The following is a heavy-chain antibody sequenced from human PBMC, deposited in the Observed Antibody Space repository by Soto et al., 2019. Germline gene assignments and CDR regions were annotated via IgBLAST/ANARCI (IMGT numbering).Heavy chain of an antibody. D-gene: IGHD1-26*01. J-gene: IGHJ4*02. CDR2: IYYSGST. CDR1: GGSXSNYY. Sequence: PXETLSLTCTVSGGSXSNYYWTWIRQPPGKGLEWIGYIYYSGSTNYNPSLKSRVTISVDTSKNQFSLKLSSVTAADTAVYYCARDLVGVRSFDYWGQGTLVTVSS. V-gene: IGHV4-59*01. CDR3: ARDLVGVRSFDY.